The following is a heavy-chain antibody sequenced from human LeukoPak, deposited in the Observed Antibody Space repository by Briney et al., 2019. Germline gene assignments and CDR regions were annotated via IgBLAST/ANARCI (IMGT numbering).Heavy chain of an antibody. Sequence: SETLSLTCTVSGGSISSSSYYWGWIRQPPGKGLEWIGSIYYSGSTYYNPSLKSRVTISVDTSKNQFSLKLSSVTAADTAVYYCAGTYSSSWYKEFGYWGQGTLVTVPS. CDR1: GGSISSSSYY. J-gene: IGHJ4*02. CDR3: AGTYSSSWYKEFGY. CDR2: IYYSGST. D-gene: IGHD6-13*01. V-gene: IGHV4-39*01.